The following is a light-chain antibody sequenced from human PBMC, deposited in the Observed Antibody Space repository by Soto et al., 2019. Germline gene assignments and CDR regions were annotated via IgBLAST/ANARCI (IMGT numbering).Light chain of an antibody. CDR3: QQSYSTPRT. J-gene: IGKJ4*01. V-gene: IGKV1-39*01. CDR2: AAS. CDR1: QSISSY. Sequence: DIQMTQSPSSLSASVGDRVTITCRASQSISSYLNWYQQKPGKAPKLLIYAASSLQSGVPSRFSGSGSGTDFTLTISSLQPEDFATYYCQQSYSTPRTCGGGTTVEIK.